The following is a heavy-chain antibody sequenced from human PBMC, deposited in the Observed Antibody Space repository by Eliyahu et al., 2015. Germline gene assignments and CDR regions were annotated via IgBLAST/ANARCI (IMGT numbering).Heavy chain of an antibody. CDR2: ISFDESNE. J-gene: IGHJ4*02. V-gene: IGHV3-30-3*01. CDR3: ARDPHLXHFDS. Sequence: QVQLVESGGGVVQPGRSLRXXWAASGFTFSSYAMHWGRQPPGKGLDWVAFISFDESNEYYADSVKGRFTISRDNSKNTLYLQMNNLRADDTAVYYCARDPHLXHFDSWGQGTLVTVSS. CDR1: GFTFSSYA.